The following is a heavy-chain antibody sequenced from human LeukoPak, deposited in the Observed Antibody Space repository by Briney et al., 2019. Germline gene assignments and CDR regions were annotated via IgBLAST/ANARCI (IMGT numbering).Heavy chain of an antibody. CDR1: GFNFRAFT. J-gene: IGHJ3*01. CDR2: FSRNGVTT. D-gene: IGHD2-15*01. V-gene: IGHV3-43*01. CDR3: AKEKDTIYFDL. Sequence: PGGSLRLSCGAFGFNFRAFTMHWVRQAPGKCLEWVSLFSRNGVTTYYAESVRGRFTISRDNSKNSVYLQMDSLTTEDTAVYYCAKEKDTIYFDLWGQGTMVTVSA.